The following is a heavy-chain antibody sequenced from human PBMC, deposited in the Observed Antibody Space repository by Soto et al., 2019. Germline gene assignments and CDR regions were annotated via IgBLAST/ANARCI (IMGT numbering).Heavy chain of an antibody. CDR1: GFTFSDYY. D-gene: IGHD3-10*01. J-gene: IGHJ5*02. Sequence: QVQLVESGGGLVKPGGSLRLSCAASGFTFSDYYMSWIRQAPGKGLEWVSYISSSSSYTNYADSVKGRFTISRDNAKNAQYLQMNSLRAEDTAVYYCARDQDGSGYAPWGQGTLVTVSS. CDR2: ISSSSSYT. V-gene: IGHV3-11*05. CDR3: ARDQDGSGYAP.